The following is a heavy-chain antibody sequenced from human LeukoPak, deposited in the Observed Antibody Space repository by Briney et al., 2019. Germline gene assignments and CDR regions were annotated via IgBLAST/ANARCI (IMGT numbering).Heavy chain of an antibody. Sequence: ASVKVSCKTSGYTFTSYHMHWVRQAPGQGVEWVAIIKSTGDTTVYAQKFQGRVTVTRDTSTSTVYMDLSSLSSEDTAVYYCARDGYGGSFLGYWGQGTLVTVSS. J-gene: IGHJ4*02. CDR1: GYTFTSYH. V-gene: IGHV1-46*01. CDR3: ARDGYGGSFLGY. D-gene: IGHD1-26*01. CDR2: IKSTGDTT.